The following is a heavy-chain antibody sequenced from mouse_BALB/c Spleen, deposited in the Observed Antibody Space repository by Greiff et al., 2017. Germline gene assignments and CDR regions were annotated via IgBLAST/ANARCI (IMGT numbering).Heavy chain of an antibody. CDR2: ILPGSGST. CDR1: GYTFSSYW. V-gene: IGHV1-9*01. CDR3: ARGYGNYSYYFDY. Sequence: VQLQQSGAELMKPGASVKISCKATGYTFSSYWIEWVKQRPGHGLEWIGEILPGSGSTNYNEKFKGKATFTADTSSNTAYMQLSSLTSEDSAVYYCARGYGNYSYYFDYWGQGTTLTVSS. J-gene: IGHJ2*01. D-gene: IGHD2-1*01.